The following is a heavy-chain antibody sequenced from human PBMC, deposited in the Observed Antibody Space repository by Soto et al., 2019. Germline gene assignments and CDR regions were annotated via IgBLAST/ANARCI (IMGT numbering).Heavy chain of an antibody. V-gene: IGHV4-31*03. Sequence: SETLSLTCTVSGGSISSGGYYWSWIRQHPGKGLEWIGYIYYSGSTYYNPSLKSRVTISVDTSKNQFSLKLSSVTAADTAVYYCARERYYDILTGSSPLDDAFDIWGQGTMVTVSS. CDR2: IYYSGST. D-gene: IGHD3-9*01. J-gene: IGHJ3*02. CDR1: GGSISSGGYY. CDR3: ARERYYDILTGSSPLDDAFDI.